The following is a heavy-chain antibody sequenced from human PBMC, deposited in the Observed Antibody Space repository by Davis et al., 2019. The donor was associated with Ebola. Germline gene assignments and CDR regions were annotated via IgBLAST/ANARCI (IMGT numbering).Heavy chain of an antibody. V-gene: IGHV7-4-1*02. CDR3: ARSSYSWYFSGMDV. CDR2: INFNTGSP. Sequence: ASVTVSCKASGYSFTTYALNWVRQAPGQGLQWMGWINFNTGSPTYAQGFTGRFVFAFDTSVSTAYLQSSSLKAEDSDIYYCARSSYSWYFSGMDVWGKGTTVTVSS. CDR1: GYSFTTYA. D-gene: IGHD6-13*01. J-gene: IGHJ6*04.